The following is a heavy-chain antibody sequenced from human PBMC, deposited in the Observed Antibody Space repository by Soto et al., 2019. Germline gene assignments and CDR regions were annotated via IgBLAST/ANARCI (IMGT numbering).Heavy chain of an antibody. V-gene: IGHV1-69*06. Sequence: SVKVSCKASGGTFSSYAISWVRQAPGQGLEWMGGIIPIFGTANYAQKFQGRVTITADKSTSTAYMELSSLRSEDTAVYYCARVRCGSTSCYDYYYYGMDVWGQGTTVTVSS. CDR2: IIPIFGTA. D-gene: IGHD2-2*01. CDR1: GGTFSSYA. J-gene: IGHJ6*02. CDR3: ARVRCGSTSCYDYYYYGMDV.